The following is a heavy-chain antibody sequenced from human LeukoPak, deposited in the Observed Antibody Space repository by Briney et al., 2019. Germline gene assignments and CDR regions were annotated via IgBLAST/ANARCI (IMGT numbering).Heavy chain of an antibody. V-gene: IGHV1-46*01. J-gene: IGHJ4*02. Sequence: GASVKVSCTASGYTFTSYYMHWVRQAPGQGLEWMGIINPSGGSTSYAQKFQGRVTMTRDTSRSTVYMELSSLRSEDTAVYYCARDLGPYYFDYWGQGTLVTVSS. CDR2: INPSGGST. CDR1: GYTFTSYY. CDR3: ARDLGPYYFDY.